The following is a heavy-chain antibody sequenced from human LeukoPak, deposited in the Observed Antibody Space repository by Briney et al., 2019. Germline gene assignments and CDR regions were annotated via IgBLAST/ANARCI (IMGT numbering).Heavy chain of an antibody. CDR1: GGSISTYY. D-gene: IGHD2/OR15-2a*01. Sequence: SETLSLTCTVSGGSISTYYWTWIRQPPGKGLEWIGNVYYSGTTNYNPSLKSRVTISVDTATNQFSLKLRSVTAADTAVYYCARDFSAAFDIWGQGTMVTVSS. V-gene: IGHV4-59*13. CDR3: ARDFSAAFDI. CDR2: VYYSGTT. J-gene: IGHJ3*02.